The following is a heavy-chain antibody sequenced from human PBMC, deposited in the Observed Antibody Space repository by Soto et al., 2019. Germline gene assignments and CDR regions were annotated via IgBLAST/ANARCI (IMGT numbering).Heavy chain of an antibody. V-gene: IGHV1-58*01. CDR3: TASTTIATSTHSSYWYFDR. D-gene: IGHD4-4*01. CDR1: GFTFTTSA. J-gene: IGHJ2*01. Sequence: QMQLVQSGPEVKKPGTSVKVSCKASGFTFTTSAVQWVRQARGQRLEWVGWIVVGSGNTNYAQYFQERVTITRDMSRSTTYMKLSSIRSEDTAVYYCTASTTIATSTHSSYWYFDRWGRGTLVTVCS. CDR2: IVVGSGNT.